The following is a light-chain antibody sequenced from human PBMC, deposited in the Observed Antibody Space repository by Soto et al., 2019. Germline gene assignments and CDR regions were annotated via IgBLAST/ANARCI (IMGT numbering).Light chain of an antibody. J-gene: IGKJ1*01. CDR2: DAS. V-gene: IGKV3-20*01. Sequence: EIVMTQSPATLSVSPGQGATLSCRASQSVSSYLAWYQQKPGQAPRLLIYDASSRATGIPDRFSGSGSGTDFTLTISRLEPEDFAVYYCQQYGSSRWTFGQGTKVDIK. CDR3: QQYGSSRWT. CDR1: QSVSSY.